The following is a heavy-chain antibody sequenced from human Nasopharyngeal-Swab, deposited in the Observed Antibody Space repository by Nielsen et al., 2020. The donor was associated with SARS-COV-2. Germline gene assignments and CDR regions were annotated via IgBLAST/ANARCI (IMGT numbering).Heavy chain of an antibody. V-gene: IGHV4-39*01. CDR2: IYYSGNT. Sequence: LSLACTVSGASVSSECSSWGWIRQSPGKGLQWIGNIYYSGNTYYNPSLKSRVTISVDTSKNQFSLKVNSVTAADTAVYYCARAYSSSWYPGYYYYGMDVWGQGTTVTVSS. J-gene: IGHJ6*02. CDR1: GASVSSECSS. CDR3: ARAYSSSWYPGYYYYGMDV. D-gene: IGHD6-13*01.